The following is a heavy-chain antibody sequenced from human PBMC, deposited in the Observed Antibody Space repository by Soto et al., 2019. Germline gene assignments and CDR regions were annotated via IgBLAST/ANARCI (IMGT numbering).Heavy chain of an antibody. V-gene: IGHV3-30*18. CDR3: AKSRDAYNFYFYYGMDV. CDR1: GFTFSNYG. J-gene: IGHJ6*02. Sequence: GGSLRLSCAASGFTFSNYGMHWVRQTPGKGLEWVALILYDGSNKYYADSVKGRFTISRDNSKNTLYLQVSSLRAEDTAVYSCAKSRDAYNFYFYYGMDVWGQGTSVTVSS. D-gene: IGHD1-1*01. CDR2: ILYDGSNK.